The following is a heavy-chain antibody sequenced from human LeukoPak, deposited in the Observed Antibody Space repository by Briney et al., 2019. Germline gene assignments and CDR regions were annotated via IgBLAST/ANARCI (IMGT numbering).Heavy chain of an antibody. CDR3: AKNEYTSVWSLYYFDC. CDR1: GFTFSSYA. J-gene: IGHJ4*02. CDR2: ISGGGGST. D-gene: IGHD6-19*01. Sequence: GGSLRLSCAASGFTFSSYAMSWVRQAPGKGPEWVSAISGGGGSTYYADSVKGRFTISRDNSKNTVYLQMNSVRAEDTAVYYCAKNEYTSVWSLYYFDCWGQGTLVTVSS. V-gene: IGHV3-23*01.